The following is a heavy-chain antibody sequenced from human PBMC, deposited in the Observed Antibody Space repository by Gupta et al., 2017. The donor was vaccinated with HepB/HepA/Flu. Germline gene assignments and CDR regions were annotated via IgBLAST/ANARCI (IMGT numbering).Heavy chain of an antibody. J-gene: IGHJ3*02. CDR2: IRWNSGSI. V-gene: IGHV3-9*03. Sequence: EVQLVESGGGLVQPGRSLRLSCAASGFTFDDYAMHWVRQTPGKGLEWVSGIRWNSGSIGYADSVKGRFTISRDNAKNSLYLQMNSLRPEDMALYYCAKGSESGSHFVGSAFDIWGQGTMVTVSS. CDR3: AKGSESGSHFVGSAFDI. D-gene: IGHD1-26*01. CDR1: GFTFDDYA.